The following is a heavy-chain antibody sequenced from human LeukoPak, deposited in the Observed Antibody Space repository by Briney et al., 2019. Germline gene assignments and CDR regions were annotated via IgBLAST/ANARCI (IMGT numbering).Heavy chain of an antibody. V-gene: IGHV4-34*01. D-gene: IGHD5-18*01. CDR1: GGSFSGYY. Sequence: SKTLSLTCAVEGGSFSGYYWSWIRQPPGKGLEWIGEINHGGITTYNPSLRSRVSISIDTSKMQFSLKLRAVTAADRAVYYCARGLRGYSYGNWFDPWGQGTLVTVSS. CDR3: ARGLRGYSYGNWFDP. CDR2: INHGGIT. J-gene: IGHJ5*02.